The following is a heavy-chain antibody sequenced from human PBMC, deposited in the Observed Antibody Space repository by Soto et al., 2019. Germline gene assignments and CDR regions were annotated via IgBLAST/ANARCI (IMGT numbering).Heavy chain of an antibody. V-gene: IGHV5-51*01. CDR3: AGGGVRGVITQARDYYGMXV. Sequence: PGESLKISCKGSGYSFTSYWIGWVRQMPGKGLEWMGIIYPGDSDTRYSPSFQGQVTISADKSISTAYLQWSSLKASDTAMYYCAGGGVRGVITQARDYYGMXVWSQGTTVTVSS. CDR1: GYSFTSYW. CDR2: IYPGDSDT. D-gene: IGHD3-10*01. J-gene: IGHJ6*02.